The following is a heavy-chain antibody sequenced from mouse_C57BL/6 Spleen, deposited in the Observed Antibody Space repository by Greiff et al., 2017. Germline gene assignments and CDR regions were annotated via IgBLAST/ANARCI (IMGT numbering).Heavy chain of an antibody. J-gene: IGHJ1*03. D-gene: IGHD2-4*01. CDR1: GYTFTSYW. V-gene: IGHV1-7*01. Sequence: VQLQQSGAELAKPGASVKLSCKASGYTFTSYWMHWVKQRPGKGLEWIGYINPSSGYTKYNQKFKDKDTLTADKSSSTAYMQLSSLTYEDSAVYYCARSLYDYDGYFDVWGTGTTVTVSS. CDR3: ARSLYDYDGYFDV. CDR2: INPSSGYT.